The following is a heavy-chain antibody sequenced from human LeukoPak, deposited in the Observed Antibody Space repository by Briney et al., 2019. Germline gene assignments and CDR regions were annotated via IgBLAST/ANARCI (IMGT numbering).Heavy chain of an antibody. Sequence: SETLSLTCTVSSGSISTYYWSWVLQSPGKGLHWIAYVSASGGTNYNPSLESRVTVSIDSSKNQFSLKLSSVTAADTAVFYCARSPHNSAWYEKWFDPWGQGTLVTVSS. CDR1: SGSISTYY. D-gene: IGHD2/OR15-2a*01. CDR2: VSASGGT. J-gene: IGHJ5*02. V-gene: IGHV4-4*08. CDR3: ARSPHNSAWYEKWFDP.